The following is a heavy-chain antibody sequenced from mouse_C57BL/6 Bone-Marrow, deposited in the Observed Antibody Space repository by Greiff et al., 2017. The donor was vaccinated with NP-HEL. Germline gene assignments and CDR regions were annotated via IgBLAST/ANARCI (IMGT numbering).Heavy chain of an antibody. CDR2: IWGGGST. D-gene: IGHD2-3*01. CDR1: GFSLTSYG. V-gene: IGHV2-9*01. Sequence: QVQLKESGPGLVAPSQSLSITCTVSGFSLTSYGVDWVRQPPGKGLEWLGVIWGGGSTNYTSAIMSRLSISTVNSKTQVFLKMNSRQTDDTTMYYCAKQGGWSRGFAYWGQGTLVTVSA. J-gene: IGHJ3*01. CDR3: AKQGGWSRGFAY.